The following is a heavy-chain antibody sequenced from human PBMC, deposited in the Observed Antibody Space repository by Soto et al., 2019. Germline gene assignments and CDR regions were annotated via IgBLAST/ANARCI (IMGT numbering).Heavy chain of an antibody. Sequence: QVQLVQSGAEVKKPGASVKISCKTSGYIFINYYIHWVRQAPGQGLEWVALFNPRSGSTNYAQKLQGRVHVTRETSTRTVYMELSSLISEDTAVYYCARDLAAADYWGQGTLVTVSS. V-gene: IGHV1-46*04. CDR3: ARDLAAADY. D-gene: IGHD6-13*01. J-gene: IGHJ4*02. CDR1: GYIFINYY. CDR2: FNPRSGST.